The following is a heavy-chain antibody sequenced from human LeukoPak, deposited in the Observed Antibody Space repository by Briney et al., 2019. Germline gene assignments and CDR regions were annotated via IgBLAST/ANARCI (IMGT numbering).Heavy chain of an antibody. CDR2: IYHSGST. CDR1: GASVSRGGYY. Sequence: SETLSLTCAVSGASVSRGGYYWSWIRQHPGKGLEWIGYIYHSGSTYYNPSLKSRVTISVDRSKNQFSLKLSSVTAADTAVYYCASLSVWQANDYWGQGTLVTVSS. CDR3: ASLSVWQANDY. D-gene: IGHD4/OR15-4a*01. J-gene: IGHJ4*02. V-gene: IGHV4-30-2*01.